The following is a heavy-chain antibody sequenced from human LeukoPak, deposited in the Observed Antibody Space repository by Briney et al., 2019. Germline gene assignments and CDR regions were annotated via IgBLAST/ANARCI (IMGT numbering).Heavy chain of an antibody. CDR3: ASARVTINSNAFDI. Sequence: GGSLRLSCAASGFTFSSYEMNWVRQAPGKGLEGVSYISSSGSTIDYADSVKGRFTISRDNAKNSLYLQMNSLRAEDTALYYCASARVTINSNAFDIWGQGTMVTVSS. CDR2: ISSSGSTI. CDR1: GFTFSSYE. J-gene: IGHJ3*02. V-gene: IGHV3-48*03. D-gene: IGHD3-10*01.